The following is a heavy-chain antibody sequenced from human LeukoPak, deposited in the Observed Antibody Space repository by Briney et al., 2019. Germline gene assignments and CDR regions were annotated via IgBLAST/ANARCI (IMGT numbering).Heavy chain of an antibody. J-gene: IGHJ4*02. D-gene: IGHD6-19*01. CDR1: GYSFSAYW. V-gene: IGHV5-51*01. CDR2: IYPADSDT. CDR3: ASAQYSSGSVYYFDY. Sequence: RGESLKISCKGSGYSFSAYWIGWVRQIPGKGLEWMGIIYPADSDTRYSPSFQGQVTISADKSISTAYLQWDSLRASDTAMYYCASAQYSSGSVYYFDYWGQGTLVTVSS.